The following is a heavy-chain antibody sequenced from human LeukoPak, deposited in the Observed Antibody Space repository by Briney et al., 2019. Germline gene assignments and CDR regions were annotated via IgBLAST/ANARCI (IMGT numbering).Heavy chain of an antibody. J-gene: IGHJ4*02. CDR1: GFTFSTHS. CDR3: ARNDFWSGFYY. CDR2: ISSSSSTI. V-gene: IGHV3-48*04. Sequence: GGSLRLSSAASGFTFSTHSMNWVRQAPGKGLEWVSYISSSSSTIYYADSVKGRFTISRDNAKNSLFLQMNSLRAEDTAVDYCARNDFWSGFYYWGQGTLVTVSS. D-gene: IGHD3-3*01.